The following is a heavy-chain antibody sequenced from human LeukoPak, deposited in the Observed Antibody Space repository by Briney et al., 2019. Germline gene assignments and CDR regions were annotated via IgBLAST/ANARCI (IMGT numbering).Heavy chain of an antibody. V-gene: IGHV4-4*02. CDR2: IYHSGST. CDR1: GGSISRSNW. J-gene: IGHJ3*02. CDR3: ARDHKYCSGGSCYDSNAFDI. D-gene: IGHD2-15*01. Sequence: SGTLSLTCAVSGGSISRSNWWSWVRQPPGKGLEWIGEIYHSGSTNYNPSLKSRVTISVDTSKNQFSLKLSSVTAADTAVYYCARDHKYCSGGSCYDSNAFDIWGQGTMVTVSS.